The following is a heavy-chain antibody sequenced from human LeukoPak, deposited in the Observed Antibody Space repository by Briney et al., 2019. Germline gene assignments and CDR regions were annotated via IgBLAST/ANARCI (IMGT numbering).Heavy chain of an antibody. J-gene: IGHJ4*02. D-gene: IGHD5-12*01. Sequence: SETLPLTCVASGDSISSSTYYWGWIRQPPGKGLEWIGSIYYTGSTYYNPSLKSRVTISVDTSKNQLSLTLTSVTAADTAVYYCAKHKNSGVATSYYFDYWGQGTLVTVSS. V-gene: IGHV4-39*01. CDR3: AKHKNSGVATSYYFDY. CDR2: IYYTGST. CDR1: GDSISSSTYY.